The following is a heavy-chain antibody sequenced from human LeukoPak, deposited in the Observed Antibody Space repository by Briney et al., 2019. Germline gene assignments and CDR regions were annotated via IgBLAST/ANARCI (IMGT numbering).Heavy chain of an antibody. D-gene: IGHD2-2*01. Sequence: PSQTLSLTCTVSGGSISSGSYYWSWIRQPAGKGLEWIGRIYTSGSTNYNPSLKSRVTISVDTSKNQFSLKLSSVTAADTAVYYCAREDGDIVVVPAAMGRSDYYYYYMDVWGKGTTVTISS. J-gene: IGHJ6*03. CDR1: GGSISSGSYY. CDR2: IYTSGST. V-gene: IGHV4-61*02. CDR3: AREDGDIVVVPAAMGRSDYYYYYMDV.